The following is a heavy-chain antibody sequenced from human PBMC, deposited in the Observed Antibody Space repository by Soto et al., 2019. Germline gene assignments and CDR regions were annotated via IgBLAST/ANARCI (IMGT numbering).Heavy chain of an antibody. J-gene: IGHJ6*02. CDR1: GYTFTGYY. Sequence: ASVKVSCNASGYTFTGYYMHWVRQAPGQGLEWMGWINPNSGGTNYAQKFQGRVTMTRDTSISTAYMELSRLRSDDTAVYYCARESSCITIFGVVIEGMDVWGQGTTVTVSS. V-gene: IGHV1-2*02. CDR3: ARESSCITIFGVVIEGMDV. D-gene: IGHD3-3*01. CDR2: INPNSGGT.